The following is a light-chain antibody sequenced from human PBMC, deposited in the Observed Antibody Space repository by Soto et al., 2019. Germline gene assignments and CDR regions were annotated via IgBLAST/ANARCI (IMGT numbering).Light chain of an antibody. Sequence: DMQLTQSPYTLSASVGDRVTITYRASQSISSWLAWYQQKPGKAPKLLIYDASSLESGVPSRFSGSGSGTEFTLTISSLQPDDFATYYCQQYNSYWTFGQGTKVDIK. CDR3: QQYNSYWT. CDR1: QSISSW. CDR2: DAS. J-gene: IGKJ1*01. V-gene: IGKV1-5*01.